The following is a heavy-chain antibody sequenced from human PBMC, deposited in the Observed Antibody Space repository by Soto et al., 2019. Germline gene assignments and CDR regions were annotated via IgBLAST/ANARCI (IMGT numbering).Heavy chain of an antibody. CDR1: GFTFSSYG. Sequence: QVQLVESGGGVFQPGRSLRLSCAASGFTFSSYGMHWVRQAPGKGLEWVAVISYDGSNKYYADSVKGRFTISRENSKKTLYLQMNSLSAEDTAVHYCAKGYDFVSLDHDPWGQGTLVTVT. V-gene: IGHV3-30*18. CDR2: ISYDGSNK. D-gene: IGHD3-3*01. J-gene: IGHJ5*02. CDR3: AKGYDFVSLDHDP.